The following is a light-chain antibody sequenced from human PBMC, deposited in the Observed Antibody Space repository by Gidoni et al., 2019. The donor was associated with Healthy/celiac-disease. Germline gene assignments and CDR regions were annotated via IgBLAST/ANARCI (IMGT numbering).Light chain of an antibody. CDR3: QQYNKWTPT. V-gene: IGKV3-15*01. CDR2: GAS. Sequence: EIVMTQSPATLSVSPGERATLSCRASQGVSSNLPWSKLKPGHAPRLLIYGASTRATGIPARVSGSGSGTEFTITISSRQSEEFAVYYCQQYNKWTPTFGQGTKVEIK. CDR1: QGVSSN. J-gene: IGKJ1*01.